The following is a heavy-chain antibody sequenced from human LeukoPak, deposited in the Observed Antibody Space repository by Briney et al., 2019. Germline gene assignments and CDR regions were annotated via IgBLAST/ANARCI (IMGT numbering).Heavy chain of an antibody. D-gene: IGHD6-6*01. V-gene: IGHV1-69*13. CDR3: ARVEEQLRTDYYYYYYMDV. Sequence: SVKVSCKASGGTFSSFAISWVRQAPGQGLEWMGGIIPIFGTANYAQKFQGRVTITADESTSTAYMELSSLRSEDTAVYYCARVEEQLRTDYYYYYYMDVWGKGTTVTVSS. CDR1: GGTFSSFA. J-gene: IGHJ6*03. CDR2: IIPIFGTA.